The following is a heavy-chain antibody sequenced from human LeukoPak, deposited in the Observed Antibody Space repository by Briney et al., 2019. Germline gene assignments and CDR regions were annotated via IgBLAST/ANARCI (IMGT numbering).Heavy chain of an antibody. D-gene: IGHD3-3*01. J-gene: IGHJ4*02. CDR2: IYTSGST. Sequence: PSETLSLTCTVSGGSISSYYWSWIRQPPGKGLEWIGYIYTSGSTNYNPSLKSRVTISVDTSKNQFSLKLSSVTAADTAVYYCARQGSAYDFWSGPGDYWGQGTLVTVSS. CDR1: GGSISSYY. CDR3: ARQGSAYDFWSGPGDY. V-gene: IGHV4-4*09.